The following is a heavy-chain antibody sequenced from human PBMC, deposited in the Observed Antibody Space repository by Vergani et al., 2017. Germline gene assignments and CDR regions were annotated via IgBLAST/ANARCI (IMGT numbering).Heavy chain of an antibody. V-gene: IGHV3-9*01. CDR3: AKLHSSSSSYYYYGMDV. CDR2: ISWNSGSI. J-gene: IGHJ6*02. Sequence: EVQLVESGGGLVQPGRSLRLSCAASGFTFDDYAMHWVRQAPGKGLEWVSGISWNSGSIGYADSVKGRFTSSRDNAKNSLYLQMNSLRAEDTALYYCAKLHSSSSSYYYYGMDVWGQGTTVTVSS. CDR1: GFTFDDYA. D-gene: IGHD6-6*01.